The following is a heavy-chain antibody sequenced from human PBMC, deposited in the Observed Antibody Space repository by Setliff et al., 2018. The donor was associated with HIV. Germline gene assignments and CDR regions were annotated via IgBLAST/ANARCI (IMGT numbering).Heavy chain of an antibody. Sequence: TPSETLSLTCTVSGRSISSSTYYWGWLRQPPGKGLEWIGSIYYTGNPQYNPSLKSRVTISVDTSKNQFSLQLRSVTAADTAVYYCARPGMATLKVWVDNWGQGTLVTVSS. CDR1: GRSISSSTYY. D-gene: IGHD5-12*01. J-gene: IGHJ5*02. V-gene: IGHV4-39*01. CDR2: IYYTGNP. CDR3: ARPGMATLKVWVDN.